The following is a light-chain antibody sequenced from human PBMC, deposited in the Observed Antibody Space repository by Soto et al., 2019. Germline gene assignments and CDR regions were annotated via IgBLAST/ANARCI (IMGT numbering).Light chain of an antibody. CDR1: SSYVAEENY. J-gene: IGLJ2*01. V-gene: IGLV2-8*01. CDR2: EVS. Sequence: QSVLTQPPSASGSPGQSVTITCSGTSSYVAEENYVSWYQQHPGKVPKLIPYEVSKRPSGVPDRFSGSRSGNTASLTVSGLQAEDEADYSCSSFAGSPVVFGGGTKLTVL. CDR3: SSFAGSPVV.